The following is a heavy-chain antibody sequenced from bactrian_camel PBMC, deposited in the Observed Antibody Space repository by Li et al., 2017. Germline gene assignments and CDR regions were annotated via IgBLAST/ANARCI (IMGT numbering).Heavy chain of an antibody. J-gene: IGHJ4*01. CDR2: IATRTNLT. CDR1: GDTFDRTC. V-gene: IGHV3S55*01. D-gene: IGHD3*01. Sequence: VQLVESGGGSVEAGGSLTLSCAVSGDTFDRTCMAWFREVPGKEREGVASIATRTNLTFYVDSVKGRFTMSRENAKKMLNLQMNNLKPEDTAMYYCAPDPNGRVRGQGTQVTVS.